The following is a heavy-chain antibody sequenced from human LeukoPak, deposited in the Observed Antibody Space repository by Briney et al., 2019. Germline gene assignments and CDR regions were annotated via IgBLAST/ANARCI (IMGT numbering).Heavy chain of an antibody. CDR2: INPNSGGT. Sequence: ASVKVSCKASGYTFTSYYMHWVRQAPGQGLEWMGWINPNSGGTNYAQKFQGRVTMTRDTSISTAYMELSRLRSDDTAVYYCAASSSYSSSWYGGGYYYMDVWGKGTTVTISS. CDR1: GYTFTSYY. D-gene: IGHD6-13*01. J-gene: IGHJ6*03. CDR3: AASSSYSSSWYGGGYYYMDV. V-gene: IGHV1-2*02.